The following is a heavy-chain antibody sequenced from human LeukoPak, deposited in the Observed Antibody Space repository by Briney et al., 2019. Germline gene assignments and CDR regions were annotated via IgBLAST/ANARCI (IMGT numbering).Heavy chain of an antibody. CDR1: GFTFSSYS. J-gene: IGHJ4*02. D-gene: IGHD3-22*01. CDR3: AGSTDYPDDYDSSGYYYSF. CDR2: ITASGTAM. V-gene: IGHV3-21*05. Sequence: PGGSLRLSCAASGFTFSSYSMNWVRQAPGKGLEWVSHITASGTAMFYADSVKGRFTISRDNAKNSLYPQMNSLRAEDTAVYYCAGSTDYPDDYDSSGYYYSFWGQGTLVTVSS.